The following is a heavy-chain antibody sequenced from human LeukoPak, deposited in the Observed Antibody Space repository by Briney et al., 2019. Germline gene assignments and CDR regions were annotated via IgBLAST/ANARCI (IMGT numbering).Heavy chain of an antibody. CDR2: FDPEDGET. CDR1: GYTLTELS. CDR3: ATLWFGGLLFDY. J-gene: IGHJ4*02. V-gene: IGHV1-24*01. Sequence: ASVKVSCKVSGYTLTELSMHWVRQAPGKGLEWMGGFDPEDGETIYAQKFQGRVTMTEDTSTDTAYMELSSLRSEDTAVYYCATLWFGGLLFDYWGQGTLVTVSS. D-gene: IGHD3-10*01.